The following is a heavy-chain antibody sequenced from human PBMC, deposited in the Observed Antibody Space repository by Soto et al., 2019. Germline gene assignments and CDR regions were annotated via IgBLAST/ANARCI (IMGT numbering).Heavy chain of an antibody. D-gene: IGHD1-26*01. V-gene: IGHV1-46*01. CDR3: ATDNARPPAPGAITNGMDV. Sequence: ASVKVSCKASGYTFTSYYMHWVRQAPGQGLEWMGIINPSGGSTSYAQKFQGRVTMTRDTSTSTVYMELSSLRSEDTAVYYCATDNARPPAPGAITNGMDVCGNGTTVTVS. J-gene: IGHJ6*04. CDR2: INPSGGST. CDR1: GYTFTSYY.